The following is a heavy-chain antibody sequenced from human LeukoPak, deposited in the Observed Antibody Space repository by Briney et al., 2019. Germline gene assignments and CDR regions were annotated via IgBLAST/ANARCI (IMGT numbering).Heavy chain of an antibody. CDR3: ARGPDSGPTPVGANDY. CDR1: GFTFDDYG. D-gene: IGHD1-26*01. V-gene: IGHV3-20*04. CDR2: VNWNGGST. Sequence: GGSLRLSCAASGFTFDDYGMSWVRQAPGKGLEWVSGVNWNGGSTGYADSVKGRFTISRDNAKNSLYLQMNSLRAEDTAVYYCARGPDSGPTPVGANDYWGQGTLVTVSS. J-gene: IGHJ4*02.